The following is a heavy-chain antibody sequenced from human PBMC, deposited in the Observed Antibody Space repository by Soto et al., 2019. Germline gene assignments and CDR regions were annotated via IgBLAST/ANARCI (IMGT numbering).Heavy chain of an antibody. CDR1: GFTFTDYC. CDR2: IWYDGSYK. V-gene: IGHV3-33*01. D-gene: IGHD6-19*01. J-gene: IGHJ6*02. CDR3: ERSYSSGWYYYYYGMDV. Sequence: WESLRLSCAASGFTFTDYCMHWVRQAPGKGLEWVAVIWYDGSYKYYADSVKGRFTFSRNNYKNTLYLQMNSLRAEDTAVYYGERSYSSGWYYYYYGMDVWGQGTTVTVSS.